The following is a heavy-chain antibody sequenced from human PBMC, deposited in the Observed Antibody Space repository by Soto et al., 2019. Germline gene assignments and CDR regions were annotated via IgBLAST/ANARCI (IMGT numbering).Heavy chain of an antibody. CDR3: ASGKRYCSGGSCYSGVYYYYGMDV. Sequence: QSQTLSLTCAISGDSVSSNSAAWNWIRQSPSRGLEWLGRTYYRSKWYNDYAVSVKSRITINPDTSKNQFSLQLNSVTPEDTAVYYCASGKRYCSGGSCYSGVYYYYGMDVWGQGTTVTVSS. V-gene: IGHV6-1*01. CDR1: GDSVSSNSAA. J-gene: IGHJ6*02. D-gene: IGHD2-15*01. CDR2: TYYRSKWYN.